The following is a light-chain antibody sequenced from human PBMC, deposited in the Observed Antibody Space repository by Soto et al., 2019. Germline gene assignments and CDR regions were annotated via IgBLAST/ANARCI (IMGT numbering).Light chain of an antibody. CDR1: QSISCW. J-gene: IGKJ1*01. V-gene: IGKV1-5*01. CDR2: DAS. Sequence: DIQMTQSPSTLSASVGDRVTITCRASQSISCWLAWYQQKPGKAPRLLIYDASSLQSGVPSRFSGSGSGTEFTLTISSLQPDDFATYYCQQYNNYWTFGQGTKVDIK. CDR3: QQYNNYWT.